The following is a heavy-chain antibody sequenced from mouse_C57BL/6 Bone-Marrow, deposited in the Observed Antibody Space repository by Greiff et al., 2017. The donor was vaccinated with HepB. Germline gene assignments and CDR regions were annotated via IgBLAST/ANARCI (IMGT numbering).Heavy chain of an antibody. D-gene: IGHD2-1*01. J-gene: IGHJ3*01. CDR2: IRLKSDNYAT. CDR3: TGDGNYLAWFAY. V-gene: IGHV6-3*01. CDR1: GFTFSNYW. Sequence: EVKLMESGGGLVQPGGSMKLSCVASGFTFSNYWMNWVRQSPEKGLEWVAQIRLKSDNYATHYAESVKGRFTISRDDSKSSVYLQMNNLRAEDTGIYYCTGDGNYLAWFAYWGQGTLFTVSA.